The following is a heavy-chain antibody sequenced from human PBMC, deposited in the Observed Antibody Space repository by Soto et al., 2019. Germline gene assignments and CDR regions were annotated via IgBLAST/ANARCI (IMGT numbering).Heavy chain of an antibody. J-gene: IGHJ5*02. CDR3: AGAYYDFWCGYYNRDRLDP. CDR2: IYYSGST. V-gene: IGHV4-59*01. Sequence: SETLSLTCTVSGGSISSYYWSWIRQPPGKGLEWIGYIYYSGSTNYNPSLKSRVTISVDTSKNQFSLKLSSVTAADTAVYYCAGAYYDFWCGYYNRDRLDPWSQGTLDTVSS. D-gene: IGHD3-3*01. CDR1: GGSISSYY.